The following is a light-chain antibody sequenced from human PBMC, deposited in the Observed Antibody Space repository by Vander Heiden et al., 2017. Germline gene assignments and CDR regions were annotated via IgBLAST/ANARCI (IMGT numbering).Light chain of an antibody. CDR2: AAS. J-gene: IGKJ2*01. CDR3: QQSYSTLMYT. V-gene: IGKV1-39*01. Sequence: DIQMTRSPSSLSAYVGDRVTITCRASQSISSYLNWYQQKPGKVPKVLIYAASNLQSGVPSRFSGGGSGTDFTLTISSLQPEDFATYYCQQSYSTLMYTFGQGTKLEIK. CDR1: QSISSY.